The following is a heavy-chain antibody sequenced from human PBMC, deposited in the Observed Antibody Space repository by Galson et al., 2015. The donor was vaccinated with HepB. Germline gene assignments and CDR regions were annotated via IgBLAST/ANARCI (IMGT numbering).Heavy chain of an antibody. V-gene: IGHV3-23*01. CDR2: ISGSGGST. Sequence: SLRLSCAASGFTFSSYAMSWVRQAPGKGLEWVSAISGSGGSTYYADSVKGRFTISRDNSKNTLYLQMNSLRAEDTAVYYCAKARIQLWSFDYWGQGTLVTVSS. CDR3: AKARIQLWSFDY. CDR1: GFTFSSYA. D-gene: IGHD5-18*01. J-gene: IGHJ4*02.